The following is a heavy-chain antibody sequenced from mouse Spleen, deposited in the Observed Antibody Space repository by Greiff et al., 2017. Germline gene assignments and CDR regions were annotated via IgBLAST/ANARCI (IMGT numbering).Heavy chain of an antibody. J-gene: IGHJ2*01. CDR1: GYTFTSYW. CDR2: INPSNGGT. Sequence: QVQLQQPGTELVKPGASVKLSCKASGYTFTSYWMHWVKQRPGQGLEWIGIINPSNGGTNYNEKFKSKATLTVDKSSSTAYMQLSSLTSEDSAVYYCARYDYDGVYFDYWGQGTTLTVSS. D-gene: IGHD2-4*01. V-gene: IGHV1-53*01. CDR3: ARYDYDGVYFDY.